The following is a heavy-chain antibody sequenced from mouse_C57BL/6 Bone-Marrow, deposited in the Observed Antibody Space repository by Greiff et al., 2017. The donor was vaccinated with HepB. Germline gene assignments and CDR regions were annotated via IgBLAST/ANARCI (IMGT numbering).Heavy chain of an antibody. CDR1: GFTFSSYG. V-gene: IGHV5-6*01. CDR2: ISSGGSYT. J-gene: IGHJ2*01. CDR3: ARPDY. Sequence: EVQWVESGGDLVKPGGSLKLSCAASGFTFSSYGMSWVRQTADKRLEWVATISSGGSYTYYPDSVKGRVTISRDNAKNTLYLQMSSLKSEDTAMYYCARPDYWGQGTALTVSS.